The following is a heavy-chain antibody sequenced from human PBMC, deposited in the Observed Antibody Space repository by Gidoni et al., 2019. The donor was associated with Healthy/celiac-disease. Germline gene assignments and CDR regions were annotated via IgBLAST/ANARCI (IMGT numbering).Heavy chain of an antibody. D-gene: IGHD3-3*01. V-gene: IGHV3-33*01. CDR1: SYG. J-gene: IGHJ4*02. CDR2: IWYDGSNK. Sequence: SYGMHWVRQAPGKGLEWVAVIWYDGSNKYYADSVKGRFTISRDNSKNTLYLQMNSLRAEDTAVYYCARDRRFLRALVYWGQGTLVTVSS. CDR3: ARDRRFLRALVY.